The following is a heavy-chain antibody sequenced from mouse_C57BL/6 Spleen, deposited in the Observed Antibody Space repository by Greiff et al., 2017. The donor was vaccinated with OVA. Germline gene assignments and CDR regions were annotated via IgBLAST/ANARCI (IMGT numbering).Heavy chain of an antibody. D-gene: IGHD1-1*01. CDR3: AREGLAGEFAY. CDR1: GYTFTGYW. V-gene: IGHV1-9*01. CDR2: ILPGSGST. Sequence: VKLQQSGAELMKPGASVKLSCKATGYTFTGYWIEWVKQRPGHGLEWIGEILPGSGSTNYNEKFKGKATFTADTSSYTAYMQLSSLTTEDSAIYYCAREGLAGEFAYWGQGTLVTVSA. J-gene: IGHJ3*01.